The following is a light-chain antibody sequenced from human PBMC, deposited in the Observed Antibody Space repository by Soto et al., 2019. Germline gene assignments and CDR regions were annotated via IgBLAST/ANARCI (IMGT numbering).Light chain of an antibody. J-gene: IGKJ2*01. CDR2: DAS. CDR3: QQFNSPPYT. CDR1: QGISTA. V-gene: IGKV1-13*02. Sequence: AIELTQSPSSLSASIGDRVSITCRASQGISTALAWYQQKPGKAPKLLISDASTLKDGVPSRFSGSGSETDFTLTSNSLQPEDFATYYCQQFNSPPYTFGQGTKLEI.